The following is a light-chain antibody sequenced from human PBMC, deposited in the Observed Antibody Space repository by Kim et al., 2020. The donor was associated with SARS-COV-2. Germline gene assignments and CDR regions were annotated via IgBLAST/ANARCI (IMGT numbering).Light chain of an antibody. Sequence: QSALTQPASVSGSPGQSITISCTGTSSDVGSYNLVSWYQHHPGKAPKLMIYEVSKRPSGVSNRFSGSKSGNTASLTISGLQAEDEADYYCCSYAGSSTHYVFGTGTKVTVL. CDR2: EVS. J-gene: IGLJ1*01. CDR3: CSYAGSSTHYV. V-gene: IGLV2-23*02. CDR1: SSDVGSYNL.